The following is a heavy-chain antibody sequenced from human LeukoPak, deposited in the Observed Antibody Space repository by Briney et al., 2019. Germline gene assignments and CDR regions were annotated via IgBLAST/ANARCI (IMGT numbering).Heavy chain of an antibody. J-gene: IGHJ4*02. Sequence: GGSLRLSCAASVFTFSSYAMSWVGPARGKGLEWVSAISASGGSTYYADCVKGRFTTSRDNSKNTLSLQMNSLRAEDTPVYYCAKGTKQLPYFDYWGQGTLVTVSS. CDR3: AKGTKQLPYFDY. CDR2: ISASGGST. CDR1: VFTFSSYA. V-gene: IGHV3-23*01. D-gene: IGHD6-6*01.